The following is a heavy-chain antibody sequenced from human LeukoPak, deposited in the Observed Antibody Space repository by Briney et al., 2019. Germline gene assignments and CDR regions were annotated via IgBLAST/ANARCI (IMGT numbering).Heavy chain of an antibody. CDR3: ARVLFVDPTY. CDR1: GFTFSSYS. CDR2: ISSSSSYK. J-gene: IGHJ4*02. V-gene: IGHV3-21*01. D-gene: IGHD3/OR15-3a*01. Sequence: GGSLRLSCAASGFTFSSYSMNWVRQAPGKGLEWVSSISSSSSYKYYADSVMGRFTISRDNAKNSLYLQMNSLRAEDTAVYYCARVLFVDPTYWGQGTLVTVSS.